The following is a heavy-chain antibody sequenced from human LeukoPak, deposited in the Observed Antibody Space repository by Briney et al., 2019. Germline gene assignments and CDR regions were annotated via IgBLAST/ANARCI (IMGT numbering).Heavy chain of an antibody. CDR3: AKIARGIAAYYFDY. Sequence: GGSLRLSCAASGFTFSSYSMNWVRQAPGKGLEWVSAISCSGGSTYYADSVKGRFTISRDNSKNTLYLQMNSLRAEDTAVYYCAKIARGIAAYYFDYWGQGTLVTVSS. D-gene: IGHD6-25*01. CDR1: GFTFSSYS. CDR2: ISCSGGST. J-gene: IGHJ4*02. V-gene: IGHV3-23*01.